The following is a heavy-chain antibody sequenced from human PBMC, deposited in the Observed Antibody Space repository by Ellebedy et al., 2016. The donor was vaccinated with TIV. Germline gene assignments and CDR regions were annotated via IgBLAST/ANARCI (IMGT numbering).Heavy chain of an antibody. V-gene: IGHV4-39*07. CDR2: VYYSGST. Sequence: SETLSLXCTVSGGSISSSSYNWGWIRQSPGKGLEWIGSVYYSGSTYYNPSLKSRVTISVDTSKNQFSLKLSSVTAADTAVYYCARAVVVPAASLYYFDYWGQGTLVTVSS. J-gene: IGHJ4*02. D-gene: IGHD2-2*01. CDR3: ARAVVVPAASLYYFDY. CDR1: GGSISSSSYN.